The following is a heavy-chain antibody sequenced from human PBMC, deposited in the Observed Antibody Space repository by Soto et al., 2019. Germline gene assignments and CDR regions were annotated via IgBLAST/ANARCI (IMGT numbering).Heavy chain of an antibody. J-gene: IGHJ4*02. CDR3: ADLAIGNVAVSPYFDY. V-gene: IGHV2-5*02. Sequence: QITLKESGPTLVKPTQTLTLTCTFSEFSLSASGVGVGWIRQPPGKALEWLALIDGGDDKRYSPSLKSRLTITKDATKNQVGLTMTNMDPMDTAAYYCADLAIGNVAVSPYFDYWGQGTVVTVSS. D-gene: IGHD2-21*01. CDR1: EFSLSASGVG. CDR2: IDGGDDK.